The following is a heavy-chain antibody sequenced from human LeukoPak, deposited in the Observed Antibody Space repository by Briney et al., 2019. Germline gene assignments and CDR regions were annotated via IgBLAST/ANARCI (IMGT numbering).Heavy chain of an antibody. D-gene: IGHD1-7*01. CDR3: AKDSITGTVRYFDY. V-gene: IGHV3-30*18. J-gene: IGHJ4*02. Sequence: GGSLGLSCAASGFTFSSYGMHWVRQAPGKGLEWVAVISYDGSNKYYADSVKGRFTISRDNSKNTLYLQMNSLRAEDTAVYYCAKDSITGTVRYFDYWGQGTLVTVSS. CDR1: GFTFSSYG. CDR2: ISYDGSNK.